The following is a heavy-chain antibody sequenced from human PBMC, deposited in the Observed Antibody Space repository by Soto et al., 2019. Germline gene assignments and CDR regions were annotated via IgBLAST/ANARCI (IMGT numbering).Heavy chain of an antibody. CDR2: ISSSSGGTI. J-gene: IGHJ4*02. CDR1: GFTFSDYY. CDR3: ARGAYYYDSSGLSY. V-gene: IGHV3-11*04. Sequence: PGGSLRLSCAASGFTFSDYYMNWVRQAPGKGLEWVSYISSSSGGTIYYADSVKGRFTISRDNAKNSLHLQMNSLRAEDTAVYYCARGAYYYDSSGLSYGGQGTLVTVSS. D-gene: IGHD3-22*01.